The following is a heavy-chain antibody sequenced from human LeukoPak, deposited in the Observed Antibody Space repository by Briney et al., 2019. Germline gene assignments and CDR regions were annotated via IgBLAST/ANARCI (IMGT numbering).Heavy chain of an antibody. CDR2: IYYSGST. D-gene: IGHD5-12*01. CDR1: GDSISSYY. V-gene: IGHV4-59*01. J-gene: IGHJ4*02. Sequence: SETLSLTCTVSGDSISSYYWSWIRQPPGKGLEWIGYIYYSGSTNYNPSLKSRVTISVDTSKNQFSLKLNSVTAADTAVYYCARVSGYDWESFYDYWGQGTLVTVSS. CDR3: ARVSGYDWESFYDY.